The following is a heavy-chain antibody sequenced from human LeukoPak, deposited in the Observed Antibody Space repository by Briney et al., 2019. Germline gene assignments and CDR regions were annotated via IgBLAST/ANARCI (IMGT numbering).Heavy chain of an antibody. D-gene: IGHD5-24*01. CDR3: ARMATITGGIFDY. Sequence: SSETLSLTCTVSGGSISSYYRSWIRQPPGKGLEWIGYIYYSGSTNYNPSLKSRVTISVDTSKNQFSLKLSSVTAADTAVYYCARMATITGGIFDYWGQGTLVTVSS. CDR1: GGSISSYY. V-gene: IGHV4-59*01. J-gene: IGHJ4*02. CDR2: IYYSGST.